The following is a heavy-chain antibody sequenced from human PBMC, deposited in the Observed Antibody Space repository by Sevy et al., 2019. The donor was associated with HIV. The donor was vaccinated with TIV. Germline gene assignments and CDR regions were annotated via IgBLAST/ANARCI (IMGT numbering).Heavy chain of an antibody. Sequence: SETLSLTCTVSGGSINSGEYYWSWIRQPAGKGLEWIGRIYTSGSTNYNPSLKSRVTMSVDTSKNQFSLNLRSVTAADTAVYYCARDGIWSGDYSPFDYWGQGTLVTVSS. D-gene: IGHD3-3*01. CDR3: ARDGIWSGDYSPFDY. V-gene: IGHV4-61*02. J-gene: IGHJ4*02. CDR1: GGSINSGEYY. CDR2: IYTSGST.